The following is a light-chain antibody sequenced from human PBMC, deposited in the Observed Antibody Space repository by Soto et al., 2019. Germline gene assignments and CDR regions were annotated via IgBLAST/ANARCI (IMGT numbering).Light chain of an antibody. CDR3: QQYGTSPRT. J-gene: IGKJ1*01. CDR1: QSLRHGD. Sequence: PGERATLSCRASQSLRHGDLACYQQIPGQAPGLLIYGASSRATGIPDGFSGSGSGTDFNLTVSRLAPEDFAVYYCQQYGTSPRTFGQGTKVEIK. V-gene: IGKV3-20*01. CDR2: GAS.